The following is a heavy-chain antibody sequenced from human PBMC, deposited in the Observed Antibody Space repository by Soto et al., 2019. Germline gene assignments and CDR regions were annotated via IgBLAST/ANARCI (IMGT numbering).Heavy chain of an antibody. J-gene: IGHJ4*02. V-gene: IGHV4-39*01. CDR3: ARTRLYTYASRALFDY. CDR1: GGSISTTNYY. Sequence: SETLSVTCTVSGGSISTTNYYWGWIRQPPGKGLEWIGSIYYSGTTYYNPSLKSRVTISVYTSRNQFSLQLTSVTAADTAVYYCARTRLYTYASRALFDYSGLASVVTVSS. CDR2: IYYSGTT. D-gene: IGHD2-2*02.